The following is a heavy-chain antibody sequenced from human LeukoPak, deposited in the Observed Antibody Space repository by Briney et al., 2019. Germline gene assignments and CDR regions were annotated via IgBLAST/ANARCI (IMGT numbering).Heavy chain of an antibody. J-gene: IGHJ4*02. CDR2: ISYDGYDK. Sequence: GSLRLSCAASGFTFNDYAMYWVRQTPGKGLEWVTLISYDGYDKSYADSVRGRFTISRDNSKNTLYLQMNSLRAEDTAVYYCAKDYDFWSGYNYFDYWGQGTLVTVSS. CDR1: GFTFNDYA. D-gene: IGHD3-3*01. CDR3: AKDYDFWSGYNYFDY. V-gene: IGHV3-30-3*01.